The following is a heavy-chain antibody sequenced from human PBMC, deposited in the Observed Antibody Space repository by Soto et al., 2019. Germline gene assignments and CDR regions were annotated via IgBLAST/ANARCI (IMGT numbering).Heavy chain of an antibody. CDR3: ARGPSQRGSGSYCDYFDY. Sequence: SETLSLTCTVSGGSISSGGYYWSWIRQHPGKGLEWIGYIYYSGSTYYNPSLKSRVTISVDTSKNQFSLKLSSVTAADTAVYYCARGPSQRGSGSYCDYFDYWGQGTLVTVS. V-gene: IGHV4-31*03. D-gene: IGHD3-10*01. CDR2: IYYSGST. CDR1: GGSISSGGYY. J-gene: IGHJ4*02.